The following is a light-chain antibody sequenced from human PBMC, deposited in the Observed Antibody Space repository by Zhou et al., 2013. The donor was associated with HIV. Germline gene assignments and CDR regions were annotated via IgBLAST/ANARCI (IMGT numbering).Light chain of an antibody. J-gene: IGKJ1*01. V-gene: IGKV3-20*01. CDR1: RGVHSNF. CDR2: VTS. CDR3: QQYYTSPWT. Sequence: EIVLTQSPGILSLSPGERATLSCRASRGVHSNFLAWYQQKPGQAPRLLINVTSSRAAGIPDRFSGSGSGTDFTLIISRLEPEDFAVYYCQQYYTSPWTFGQGTKVEIK.